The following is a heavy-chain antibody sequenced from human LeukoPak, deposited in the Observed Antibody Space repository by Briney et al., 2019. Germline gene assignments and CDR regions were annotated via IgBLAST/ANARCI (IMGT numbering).Heavy chain of an antibody. Sequence: PSETLSLTCTVSGGSISSSSYYCGWIRQPPGKALEWIGSIYYSGSTYYNPSLKSRATISVDTSKNQFSLKLSSVTAADTAVYYCARHRGQPGAFDIWGQGTMVTVSS. CDR2: IYYSGST. CDR3: ARHRGQPGAFDI. CDR1: GGSISSSSYY. D-gene: IGHD3-10*01. V-gene: IGHV4-39*01. J-gene: IGHJ3*02.